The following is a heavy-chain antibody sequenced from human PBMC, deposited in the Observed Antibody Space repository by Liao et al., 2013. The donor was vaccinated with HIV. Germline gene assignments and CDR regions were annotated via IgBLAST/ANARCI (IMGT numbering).Heavy chain of an antibody. D-gene: IGHD3-3*01. J-gene: IGHJ3*02. CDR3: ARGDQVGDGFDI. CDR2: VHYNGGT. V-gene: IGHV4-59*01. CDR1: GGSISSYY. Sequence: QLLESGSGLVKPSETLSLTCAVSGGSISSYYWTWIRQTPGKGLEWIGHVHYNGGTNYNPSLRGRVTISVDTSKNQFSLRLTSVTAADTAVYFCARGDQVGDGFDIWGQGTVVTVSS.